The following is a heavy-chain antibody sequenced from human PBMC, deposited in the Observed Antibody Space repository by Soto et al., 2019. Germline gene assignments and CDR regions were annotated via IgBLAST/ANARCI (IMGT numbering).Heavy chain of an antibody. Sequence: QVQLVQSGAEVKKPGASMKVSCKASGYTFTDYYIHWVRQAPGQGLEWMGGINPNSGDINYAQNFQGWVTMTRDTSISTAYMELSRLRADDTAIYYCATLGAKAFDIWGQGTMVTVSS. V-gene: IGHV1-2*04. CDR1: GYTFTDYY. CDR2: INPNSGDI. CDR3: ATLGAKAFDI. J-gene: IGHJ3*02.